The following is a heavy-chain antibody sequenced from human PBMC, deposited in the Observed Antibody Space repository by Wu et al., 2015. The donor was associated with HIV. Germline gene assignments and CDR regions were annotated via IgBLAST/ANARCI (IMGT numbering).Heavy chain of an antibody. CDR3: AREGVNNYDFWSGYSKDYYYYMDV. V-gene: IGHV1-18*01. Sequence: QVQLVQSGAEVKKPGASVKVSCKASGYTFISYGISWVRQAPGQGLEWMGWISAYNGNTKYAQKLQGRVTMTTDTSTNTAYMELRSLRSDDTAVYYCAREGVNNYDFWSGYSKDYYYYMDVWGKGTTVTVSS. D-gene: IGHD3-3*01. J-gene: IGHJ6*03. CDR1: GYTFISYG. CDR2: ISAYNGNT.